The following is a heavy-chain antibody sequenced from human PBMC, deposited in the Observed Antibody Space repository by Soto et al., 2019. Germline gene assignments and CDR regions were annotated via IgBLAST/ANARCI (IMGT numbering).Heavy chain of an antibody. D-gene: IGHD6-19*01. V-gene: IGHV4-31*03. CDR1: GGSISSGGYY. J-gene: IGHJ4*02. CDR3: ARDPGGGWSLYLDY. Sequence: QVQLQESGPGLVKPSQTLSLTCTVSGGSISSGGYYWSWIRQHPGKGLEWIGYIYYSGSTYYNPSLKSRVTISVYTSKIQFSLRLSSVPAADTAEYYCARDPGGGWSLYLDYGGQGTLVTVSS. CDR2: IYYSGST.